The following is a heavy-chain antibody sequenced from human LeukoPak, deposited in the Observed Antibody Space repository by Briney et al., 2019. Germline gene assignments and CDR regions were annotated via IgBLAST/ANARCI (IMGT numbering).Heavy chain of an antibody. V-gene: IGHV1-46*01. J-gene: IGHJ6*02. Sequence: GASVKVSCKASGYTFTSYYMHWVRQAPGQGLEWMGIINLSGGSTSYAQKFQGRVTMTRDTSTSTVYMEQSSLRSEDTAVYYCARGGYSYDIHYYYGMDVWGQGTTVTVSS. CDR2: INLSGGST. CDR3: ARGGYSYDIHYYYGMDV. CDR1: GYTFTSYY. D-gene: IGHD5-18*01.